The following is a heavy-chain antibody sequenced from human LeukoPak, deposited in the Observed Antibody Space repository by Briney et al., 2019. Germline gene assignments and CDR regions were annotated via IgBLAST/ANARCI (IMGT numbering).Heavy chain of an antibody. V-gene: IGHV3-23*01. CDR1: GFTFSSYA. J-gene: IGHJ4*02. CDR3: AKSRYNYVSGSDY. CDR2: ITGSGGST. D-gene: IGHD3-10*01. Sequence: PGGFLRLSCAASGFTFSSYAMSWVRQAPGRGLEWVSAITGSGGSTYYADSVRGRFTISRDNSKNTLYLQMNSLRAEDSAVYYCAKSRYNYVSGSDYWGQGTLVTVSS.